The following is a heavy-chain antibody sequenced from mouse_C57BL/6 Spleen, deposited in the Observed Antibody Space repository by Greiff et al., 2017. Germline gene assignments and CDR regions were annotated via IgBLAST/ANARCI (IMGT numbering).Heavy chain of an antibody. J-gene: IGHJ2*01. D-gene: IGHD2-12*01. CDR1: GYTFTSYW. Sequence: QVQLQQPGAELVRPGSSVKLSCKASGYTFTSYWMHWVKQRPIQGLEWIGNIDPSDSETHYNQKFKDKATLTVDKSSSTAYMQLSSLTSEASAVYYCAREGLRRNFDYWGQGTTLTVSS. CDR2: IDPSDSET. CDR3: AREGLRRNFDY. V-gene: IGHV1-52*01.